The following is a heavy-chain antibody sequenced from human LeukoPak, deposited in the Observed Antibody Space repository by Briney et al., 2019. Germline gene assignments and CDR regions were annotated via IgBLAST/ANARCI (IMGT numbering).Heavy chain of an antibody. CDR1: GYSFTSYW. J-gene: IGHJ5*02. V-gene: IGHV5-51*03. D-gene: IGHD6-13*01. CDR2: IHPGDSDT. Sequence: GESLKISCKGSGYSFTSYWIGWVRQMPGKGLEWMGIIHPGDSDTRYSPSFQGQVTISADKSISTAYLQWSSLKASDTAMYYCARNRMAAAGSNWFDPWGQGTLVTVSS. CDR3: ARNRMAAAGSNWFDP.